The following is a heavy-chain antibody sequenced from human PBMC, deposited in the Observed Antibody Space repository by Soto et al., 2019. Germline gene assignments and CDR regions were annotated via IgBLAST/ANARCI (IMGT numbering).Heavy chain of an antibody. Sequence: EVQLVESGGGLVQPGGSLRLSCAASGFTFSSYAMHWVRQAPGKGLEYVSAISSNGGSTYYANSVKGRFTISRDNSKHTLYLQMGSLRAEDMAVYYCARDQVGYDYIWGSYLLFDYWGQGTLVTVSS. CDR3: ARDQVGYDYIWGSYLLFDY. J-gene: IGHJ4*02. D-gene: IGHD3-16*02. V-gene: IGHV3-64*01. CDR1: GFTFSSYA. CDR2: ISSNGGST.